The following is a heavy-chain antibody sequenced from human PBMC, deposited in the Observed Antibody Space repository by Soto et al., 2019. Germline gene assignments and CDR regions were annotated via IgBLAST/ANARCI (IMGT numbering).Heavy chain of an antibody. J-gene: IGHJ6*02. CDR1: GGTFSSYA. V-gene: IGHV1-69*13. CDR2: IIPIFGTA. D-gene: IGHD6-6*01. Sequence: ASVKVSCKASGGTFSSYAISWVRQAPGQGLEWMGGIIPIFGTANYAQKFQGRVTITADESTSTAYMELNSLRAEDTALYYCAKDRWQLGFYYGMDVWGQGTTVTVSS. CDR3: AKDRWQLGFYYGMDV.